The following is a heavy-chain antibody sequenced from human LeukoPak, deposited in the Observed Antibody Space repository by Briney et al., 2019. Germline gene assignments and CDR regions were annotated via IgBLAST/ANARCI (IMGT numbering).Heavy chain of an antibody. J-gene: IGHJ4*02. D-gene: IGHD6-13*01. CDR2: INPNSGGT. CDR1: GYTFTGYY. V-gene: IGHV1-2*02. Sequence: GASVKVSCKASGYTFTGYYMHWVRQAPGQGLEWMGWINPNSGGTNYARKFQGRVTMTRDTSISTAYMELSRLRSDDTAVYYCARANIRSIVAAGTDYWGQGTLVTVSS. CDR3: ARANIRSIVAAGTDY.